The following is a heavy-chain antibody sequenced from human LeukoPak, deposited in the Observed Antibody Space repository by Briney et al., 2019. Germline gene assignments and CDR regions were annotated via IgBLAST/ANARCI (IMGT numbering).Heavy chain of an antibody. CDR3: ARHSGSGKFYYYYMDV. CDR2: INHSGST. CDR1: GGSFSGYY. D-gene: IGHD3-10*01. J-gene: IGHJ6*03. V-gene: IGHV4-34*01. Sequence: SETLSLTCAVYGGSFSGYYWSWIRQPPGKGLEWIGEINHSGSTYYNPSLKSRVTISVDTSKNQFSLKLSSVTAADTAVYYCARHSGSGKFYYYYMDVWGKGTTVTISS.